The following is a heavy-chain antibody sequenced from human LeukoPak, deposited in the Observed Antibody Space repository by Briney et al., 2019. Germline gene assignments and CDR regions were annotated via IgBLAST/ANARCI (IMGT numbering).Heavy chain of an antibody. D-gene: IGHD1-1*01. Sequence: PSETLSLTCTVSGGSISPFFWSWIRQPPGKGLEWIGSISYSGNTNYNPSLKSRVTISVDTSKNQFSLNLSSVTAADTAVYYCARWNEGFDNWGQGTQVTVSS. CDR2: ISYSGNT. J-gene: IGHJ4*02. CDR3: ARWNEGFDN. CDR1: GGSISPFF. V-gene: IGHV4-59*01.